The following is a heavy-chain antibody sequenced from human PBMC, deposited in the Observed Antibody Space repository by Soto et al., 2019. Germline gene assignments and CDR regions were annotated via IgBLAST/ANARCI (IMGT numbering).Heavy chain of an antibody. CDR2: IYYSGST. Sequence: ETLSLTCTVSGGSISSYYWSWIRQPPGKGLEWIGYIYYSGSTNYNPSLKSRVTISVDTSKNQFSLKLSSVTAADTAVYYCARDSGITGTTRPDYYCYYGMDVWGQGTTVTVSS. CDR3: ARDSGITGTTRPDYYCYYGMDV. CDR1: GGSISSYY. D-gene: IGHD1-20*01. J-gene: IGHJ6*02. V-gene: IGHV4-59*01.